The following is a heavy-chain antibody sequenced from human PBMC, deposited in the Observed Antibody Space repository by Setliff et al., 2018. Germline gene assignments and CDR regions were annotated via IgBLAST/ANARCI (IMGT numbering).Heavy chain of an antibody. V-gene: IGHV4-39*02. CDR2: VSFSGST. CDR1: GASISRTSYY. D-gene: IGHD6-19*01. Sequence: SETLSLTCNVSGASISRTSYYWGWIRQSPGKGVEWIASVSFSGSTYYNSALKSRATIFAHKSQTHFSLRLTSATAADTAVYYCARAPPSSGWTPRGYYYYYMDVWGKGTTVTVSS. J-gene: IGHJ6*03. CDR3: ARAPPSSGWTPRGYYYYYMDV.